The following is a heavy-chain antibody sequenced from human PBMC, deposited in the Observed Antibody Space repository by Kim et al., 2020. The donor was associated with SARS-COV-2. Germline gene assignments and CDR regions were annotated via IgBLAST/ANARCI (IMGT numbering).Heavy chain of an antibody. Sequence: GGYLRLSCAASEFSFSTHWMTWVRQAPGKGLEWVDSIKQDAYETYYVDSVRGRFTISRDNAENLLYLDMDSLRDEDTAVYYCARGVAVAPHYYYHYGMDVWGQGTTVTVSS. CDR3: ARGVAVAPHYYYHYGMDV. V-gene: IGHV3-7*03. J-gene: IGHJ6*02. CDR2: IKQDAYET. D-gene: IGHD6-19*01. CDR1: EFSFSTHW.